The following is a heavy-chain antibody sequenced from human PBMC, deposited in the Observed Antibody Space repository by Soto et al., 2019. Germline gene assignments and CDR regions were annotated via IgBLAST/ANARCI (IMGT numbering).Heavy chain of an antibody. V-gene: IGHV5-51*01. CDR1: GYSFSRYW. CDR3: ARRRGSGTDYYYNYGIGV. J-gene: IGHJ6*02. Sequence: ESLKISCKGSGYSFSRYWIGWVRQMPGKGLEWMGIIYPGDSDIRYSPSFQGQVTISADTSISTAYLQWSSLKASDTAIYYCARRRGSGTDYYYNYGIGVWGQGTPVTVSS. CDR2: IYPGDSDI. D-gene: IGHD1-26*01.